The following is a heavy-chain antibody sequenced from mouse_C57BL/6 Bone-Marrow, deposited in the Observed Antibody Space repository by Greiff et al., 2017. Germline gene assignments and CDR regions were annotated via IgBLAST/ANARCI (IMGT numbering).Heavy chain of an antibody. J-gene: IGHJ1*03. CDR3: ARLYYGSRHWYFDV. CDR2: IYPYNGVS. V-gene: IGHV1-31*01. D-gene: IGHD1-1*01. CDR1: GYSFTGYY. Sequence: VQLKESGPELVKPGASVKLSCKASGYSFTGYYMHWVKQSHGNILDWIGYIYPYNGVSSYNQKFKGKATLTVDQSSSTAYMELRSLTSEDSAVYDCARLYYGSRHWYFDVWGTGTTVTGSS.